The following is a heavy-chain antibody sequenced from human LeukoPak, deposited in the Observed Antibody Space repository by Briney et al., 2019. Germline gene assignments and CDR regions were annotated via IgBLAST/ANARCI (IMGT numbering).Heavy chain of an antibody. Sequence: GGSLRLSCAASGFTFSSYSMNWVRQAPGKGLEWVSYISSSSSTIYYADSVKGRFTISRDNAKNSLYLQMNSLRAEDTAVYYCARADRIVGAPLDIWGQGTMVTVSS. J-gene: IGHJ3*02. CDR1: GFTFSSYS. V-gene: IGHV3-48*04. D-gene: IGHD1-26*01. CDR2: ISSSSSTI. CDR3: ARADRIVGAPLDI.